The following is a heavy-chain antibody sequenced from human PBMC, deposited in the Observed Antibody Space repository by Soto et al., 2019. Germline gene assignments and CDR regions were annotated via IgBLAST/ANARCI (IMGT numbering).Heavy chain of an antibody. CDR1: GVSLSPHY. CDR2: SYYSGST. CDR3: ARGSYYGSGEN. J-gene: IGHJ4*02. Sequence: ETLSLTCAVSGVSLSPHYWNWIRQPPGKGLEWIGYSYYSGSTTYNHALKSRVTISVDTSKNQFSLNLRSVTAADTAVYYCARGSYYGSGENWGQGTLVTVSS. V-gene: IGHV4-59*11. D-gene: IGHD3-10*01.